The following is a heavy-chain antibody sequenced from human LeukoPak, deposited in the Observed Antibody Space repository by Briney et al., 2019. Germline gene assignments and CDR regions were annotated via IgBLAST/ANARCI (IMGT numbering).Heavy chain of an antibody. CDR2: MYSRGDT. CDR1: GFTVSDNY. J-gene: IGHJ5*02. Sequence: GGSLRLSCAASGFTVSDNYMSGVRQAPGKGLEWVSVMYSRGDTYYANSVKGRFTFSRDISKNTLYLQMNGLRAEDTAMYYCARDAPQVPAAGVLASWGQGTLVIVSS. CDR3: ARDAPQVPAAGVLAS. V-gene: IGHV3-53*01. D-gene: IGHD6-13*01.